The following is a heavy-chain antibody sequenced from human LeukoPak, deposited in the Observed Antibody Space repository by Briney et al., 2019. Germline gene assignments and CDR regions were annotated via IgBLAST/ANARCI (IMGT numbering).Heavy chain of an antibody. J-gene: IGHJ4*02. Sequence: PSETLSLTCTVSGGSISSSSYYWGWIRQPPGKGLEWIGSIYYSGSTYYNPSLESRVTISVDTSKNQFILKLSSETAADTAVYYCARRTGTFDYWGQGTLVTVSS. CDR2: IYYSGST. D-gene: IGHD4-17*01. V-gene: IGHV4-39*01. CDR1: GGSISSSSYY. CDR3: ARRTGTFDY.